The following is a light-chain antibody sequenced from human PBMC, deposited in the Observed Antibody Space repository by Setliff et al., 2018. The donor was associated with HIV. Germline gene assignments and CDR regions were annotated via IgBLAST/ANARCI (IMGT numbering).Light chain of an antibody. CDR2: DAS. V-gene: IGKV1-12*01. J-gene: IGKJ1*01. CDR1: QGIDTY. CDR3: QQANTFWWT. Sequence: DIRLTQSPSSVSASVGDTVTLTCRASQGIDTYLAWYQHKPGRAPSLLIYDASTLHSGVPPRFSGSGSGTDFTLTISSLQPDDFATYYCQQANTFWWTFGRGTKVDIK.